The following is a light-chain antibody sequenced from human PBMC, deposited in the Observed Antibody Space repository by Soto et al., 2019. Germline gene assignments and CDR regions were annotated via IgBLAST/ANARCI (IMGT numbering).Light chain of an antibody. V-gene: IGKV3-20*01. CDR2: GAS. CDR3: QQYDNSPT. J-gene: IGKJ1*01. CDR1: QSVSSSY. Sequence: EIVLTQSPGTLSLSPGERATLSCRASQSVSSSYLAWYQQKPGQAPRLLIYGASSRATGIPDRFSGSGSGTDFTLTIGRLEPEDFAVYYCQQYDNSPTFGQGTKVELK.